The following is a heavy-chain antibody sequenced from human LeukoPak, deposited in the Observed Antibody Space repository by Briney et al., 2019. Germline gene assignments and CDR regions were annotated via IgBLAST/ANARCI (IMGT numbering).Heavy chain of an antibody. CDR2: ISGSGGST. J-gene: IGHJ4*02. D-gene: IGHD6-19*01. V-gene: IGHV3-23*01. Sequence: GGSLRLSCAASGFTFSTYAVNGVRQAPGKGLECVSTISGSGGSTYYADSVKGRFTISRDNSENTLYLQMNSLRAEDTAVYYCAKDPLAVAGTDYFDYWGQGTLVTVSS. CDR1: GFTFSTYA. CDR3: AKDPLAVAGTDYFDY.